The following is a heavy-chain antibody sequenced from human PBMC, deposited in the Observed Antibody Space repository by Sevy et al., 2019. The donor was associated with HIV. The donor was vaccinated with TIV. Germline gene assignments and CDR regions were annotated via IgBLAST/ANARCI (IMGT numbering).Heavy chain of an antibody. CDR1: GFTFSSYG. D-gene: IGHD5-18*01. V-gene: IGHV3-30*03. Sequence: GGSLRLSCAASGFTFSSYGMHWVRQAPGKGLEWVAVISYDGSNKYYADSVKGRFTISRDNSKNTLYLQMNSLRAEDTAVYYCARARGEYSYADYWGQGTLVTVSS. J-gene: IGHJ4*02. CDR3: ARARGEYSYADY. CDR2: ISYDGSNK.